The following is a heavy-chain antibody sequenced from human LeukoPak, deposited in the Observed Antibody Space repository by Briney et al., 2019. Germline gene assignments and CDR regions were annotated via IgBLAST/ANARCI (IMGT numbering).Heavy chain of an antibody. V-gene: IGHV4-39*07. Sequence: SETLSLTCTVSGGSISSYYWGWIRQPPGKGLEWIGSIYYSGSTYYNPSLNSRVTISVDTSKNQFSLKLNSVTAADTAVYYCARVEIITRYYFDYWGQGTLVTVSS. CDR1: GGSISSYY. CDR3: ARVEIITRYYFDY. D-gene: IGHD3-22*01. J-gene: IGHJ4*02. CDR2: IYYSGST.